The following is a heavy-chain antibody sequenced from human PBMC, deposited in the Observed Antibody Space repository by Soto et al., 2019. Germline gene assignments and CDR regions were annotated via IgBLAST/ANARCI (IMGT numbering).Heavy chain of an antibody. J-gene: IGHJ5*02. V-gene: IGHV3-48*03. Sequence: EVLLVESGGGLVQPGGSLRLSCTASGFTFSSYEMNWVRQAPGKGLEWISYISTSGRTIFDAGSVKGRFTISRDNTRNTLFLQMDGLRPEDTAVYYCARQPAHVYEASPKWFDPWGQGTLVIVSS. CDR3: ARQPAHVYEASPKWFDP. D-gene: IGHD3-16*01. CDR1: GFTFSSYE. CDR2: ISTSGRTI.